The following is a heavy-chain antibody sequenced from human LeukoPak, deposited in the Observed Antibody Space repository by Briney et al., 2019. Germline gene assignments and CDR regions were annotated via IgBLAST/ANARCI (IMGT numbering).Heavy chain of an antibody. J-gene: IGHJ4*02. Sequence: SGTLSLTCAVSGGSISSSNWWSWVRQPPGKGLEWIGEIYHSGSTNYNPSLKSRVTISVDTSKNQFSLKLSSVTAADTAVYYCARHWDCSSTSCYSIDYWGQGTLVTVSS. CDR1: GGSISSSNW. CDR2: IYHSGST. CDR3: ARHWDCSSTSCYSIDY. V-gene: IGHV4-4*02. D-gene: IGHD2-2*01.